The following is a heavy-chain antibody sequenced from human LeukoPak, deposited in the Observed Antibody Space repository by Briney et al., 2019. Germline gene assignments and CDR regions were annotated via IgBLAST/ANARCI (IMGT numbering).Heavy chain of an antibody. CDR2: IDGGGVNT. J-gene: IGHJ4*02. CDR3: AKSDDYNDRYYFPH. V-gene: IGHV3-23*01. CDR1: GFTFSSYA. D-gene: IGHD2/OR15-2a*01. Sequence: GGSLRLSCAASGFTFSSYAMSWVRQAPVKGLEWVSGIDGGGVNTYYADSVKGRFTISRDNSKNTLYLQMDSLRAEDTAVYYCAKSDDYNDRYYFPHWGQGTLVTVSS.